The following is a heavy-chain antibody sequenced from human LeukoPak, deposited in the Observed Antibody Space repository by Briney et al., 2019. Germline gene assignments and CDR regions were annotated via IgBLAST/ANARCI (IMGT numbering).Heavy chain of an antibody. V-gene: IGHV3-30*04. Sequence: GGSLRLSCAASGVTFSSYAMHWVRQAPGKGLEWVAVISYDGTNKYYADSVKGRFTIPRDNSKNTLYLQMNSLRVEDTAVYYCASNHDYNNNNYYFDYWGQGTLVTVAS. CDR3: ASNHDYNNNNYYFDY. D-gene: IGHD4-11*01. J-gene: IGHJ4*02. CDR1: GVTFSSYA. CDR2: ISYDGTNK.